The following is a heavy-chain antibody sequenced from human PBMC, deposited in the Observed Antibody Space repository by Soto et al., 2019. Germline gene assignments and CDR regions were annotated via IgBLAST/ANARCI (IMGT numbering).Heavy chain of an antibody. CDR1: GFTVSNNY. CDR3: ARGPLSEVVTAMAVLDY. D-gene: IGHD2-21*02. J-gene: IGHJ4*02. CDR2: IYRGGET. Sequence: EVQLVESGGGLVQPGGSLRLSCAASGFTVSNNYMSWVRQAPGKGLEWVSVIYRGGETYYADSVKGTFTISRDNPKHTLYLQMNSLRADDTAVYYCARGPLSEVVTAMAVLDYWGQGTLVTVSS. V-gene: IGHV3-66*01.